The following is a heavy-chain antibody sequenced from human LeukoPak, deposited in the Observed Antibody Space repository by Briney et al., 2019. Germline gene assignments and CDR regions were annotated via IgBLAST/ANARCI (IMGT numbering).Heavy chain of an antibody. CDR2: IYYSDST. CDR3: ARVLTYGSRTYYFDY. CDR1: GGSISGYY. J-gene: IGHJ4*02. Sequence: SETLSLTCTVPGGSISGYYWRWIRQPPGKGLECIGYIYYSDSTNYNRYLQSRDTMSLSTSKTQLSLELSSVTAADTAVHYCARVLTYGSRTYYFDYWGQGTLVTVSS. D-gene: IGHD3-10*01. V-gene: IGHV4-59*01.